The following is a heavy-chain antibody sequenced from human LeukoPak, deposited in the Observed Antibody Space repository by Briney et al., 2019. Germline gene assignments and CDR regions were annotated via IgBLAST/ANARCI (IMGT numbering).Heavy chain of an antibody. CDR3: ARRRGSIAARGDWFDP. D-gene: IGHD6-6*01. CDR2: INHSGST. V-gene: IGHV4-34*01. Sequence: PSETLSLTCAVYGGSFSGYYWSWIRQPPGKGLEWIGEINHSGSTNYNPSLKSRVTISVDTSKNQFSLKLSSVTAADTAVYYCARRRGSIAARGDWFDPWGQGTLVTVSS. J-gene: IGHJ5*02. CDR1: GGSFSGYY.